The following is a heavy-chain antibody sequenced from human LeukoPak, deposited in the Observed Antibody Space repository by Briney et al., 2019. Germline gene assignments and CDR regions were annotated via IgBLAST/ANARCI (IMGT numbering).Heavy chain of an antibody. J-gene: IGHJ4*02. CDR1: GFTFSDYY. Sequence: GGSLRLSCAASGFTFSDYYMSWIRQAPGKGLEWVSYISSSGSTIYYADSVKGRFTISRDNAKNSLYLQMNSLRAEDTAVYYCARVSRNHYDSRENHFDYWGQGTLVTVSS. CDR3: ARVSRNHYDSRENHFDY. V-gene: IGHV3-11*01. CDR2: ISSSGSTI. D-gene: IGHD3-22*01.